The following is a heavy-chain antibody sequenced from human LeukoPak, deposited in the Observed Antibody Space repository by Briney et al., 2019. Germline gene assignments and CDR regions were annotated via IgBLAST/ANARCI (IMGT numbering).Heavy chain of an antibody. CDR3: TFPAFDTY. Sequence: GGSLRLSCAASGFTFSNAWMSWVRQAPGKGLEWVGRIKSKTDGMTTDYAAPVKCRFTISRDHSKNTLYLQMTRLRTEDTAVYYCTFPAFDTYGGQGTLVTVSS. CDR2: IKSKTDGMTT. V-gene: IGHV3-15*01. J-gene: IGHJ4*02. CDR1: GFTFSNAW. D-gene: IGHD3-10*01.